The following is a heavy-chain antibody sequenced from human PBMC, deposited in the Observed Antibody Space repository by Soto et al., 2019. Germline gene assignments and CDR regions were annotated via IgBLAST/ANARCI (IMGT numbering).Heavy chain of an antibody. CDR1: GFTFSSYD. D-gene: IGHD3-22*01. CDR2: IGTAGDT. Sequence: VQLVESGGGLVQPGGSLRLSCAASGFTFSSYDMHWVRQATGKGLEWVSAIGTAGDTYYPGSVKGRFTISRENAKNSLYLQMNSLRAGDTAVYYCARANYYDSSGYYYGMNYYYYYGMDVWGQGTTVTVSS. V-gene: IGHV3-13*01. J-gene: IGHJ6*02. CDR3: ARANYYDSSGYYYGMNYYYYYGMDV.